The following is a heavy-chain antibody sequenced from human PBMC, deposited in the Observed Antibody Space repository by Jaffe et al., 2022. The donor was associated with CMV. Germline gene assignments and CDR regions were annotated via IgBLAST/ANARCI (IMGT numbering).Heavy chain of an antibody. CDR2: IRSKAYGGTT. V-gene: IGHV3-49*04. CDR1: GFTFGDYA. CDR3: TRPMVRGVISYYYYYMDV. Sequence: EVQLVESGGGLVQPGRSLRLSCTASGFTFGDYAMSWVRQAPGKGLEWVGFIRSKAYGGTTEYAASVKGRFTISRDDSKSIAYLQMNSLKTEDTAVYYCTRPMVRGVISYYYYYMDVWGKGTTVTVSS. D-gene: IGHD3-10*01. J-gene: IGHJ6*03.